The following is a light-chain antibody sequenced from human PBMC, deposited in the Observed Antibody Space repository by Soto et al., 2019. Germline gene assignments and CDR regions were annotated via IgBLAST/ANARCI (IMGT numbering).Light chain of an antibody. CDR3: AAWDDTVRSYV. J-gene: IGLJ1*01. Sequence: QSVLTQPPSVSGTPGQRVTISCSGGISNIATNYVHWFQQLPGTAPKVLSNRDNQRPSGVPDRFSGSKSGTSASLAISGLRSEDEAEYYCAAWDDTVRSYVFGPGTKLTVL. V-gene: IGLV1-47*01. CDR1: ISNIATNY. CDR2: RDN.